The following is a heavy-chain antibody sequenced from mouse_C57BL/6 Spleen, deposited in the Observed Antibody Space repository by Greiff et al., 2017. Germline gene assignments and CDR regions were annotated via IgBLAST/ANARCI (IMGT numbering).Heavy chain of an antibody. J-gene: IGHJ4*01. V-gene: IGHV1-69*01. CDR3: ARLGFRGSYAMDC. Sequence: QVQLQQPGAELVMPGASVKLSCKASGYTFTSYWMHWVKQRPGQGLEWIGEIDPSDSYTNYNQKFKGKNTLTVDKSSSTAYLQLSSLTSDDSAVYYCARLGFRGSYAMDCWGQGTSVTVSS. CDR1: GYTFTSYW. CDR2: IDPSDSYT.